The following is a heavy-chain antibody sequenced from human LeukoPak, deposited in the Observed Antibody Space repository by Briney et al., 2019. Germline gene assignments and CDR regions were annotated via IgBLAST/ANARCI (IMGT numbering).Heavy chain of an antibody. CDR1: GFTFSSYA. D-gene: IGHD5-18*01. CDR2: ISGSGGST. V-gene: IGHV3-23*01. Sequence: GGSLRLSCAASGFTFSSYAMSWVRQAPGKGLEWVSAISGSGGSTYYADSVKGRFTISRDNSNNTLYLQMPYVRLEDTAMYYCARENSCGRFDYWGQGTLVTVSS. J-gene: IGHJ4*02. CDR3: ARENSCGRFDY.